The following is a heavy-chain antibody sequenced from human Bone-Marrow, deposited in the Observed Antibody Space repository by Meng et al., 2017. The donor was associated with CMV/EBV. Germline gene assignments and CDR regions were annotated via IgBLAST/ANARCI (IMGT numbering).Heavy chain of an antibody. Sequence: SVKVSCKASGYTFTGYYMHWVRQAPGQGLEWMGRIIPILGIANYAQKFQGRVTITADKSTSTAYMELSSLRSEDTAVYYCASYYDFWSGYPEQYYFDYWGQGTLVTVPS. V-gene: IGHV1-69*02. D-gene: IGHD3-3*01. CDR2: IIPILGIA. J-gene: IGHJ4*02. CDR3: ASYYDFWSGYPEQYYFDY. CDR1: GYTFTGYY.